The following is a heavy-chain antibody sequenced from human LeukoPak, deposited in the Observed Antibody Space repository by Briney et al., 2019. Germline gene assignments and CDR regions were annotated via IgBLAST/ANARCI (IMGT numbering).Heavy chain of an antibody. Sequence: TGGSLRLSCAASGFTFSSYAMSWVRQAPGKGLEWVSAISGSGGSTYYADSVKGRFTISRDNAKNSLYLRMNSLRAEDTAVYYCARRRGNWDPFDYWGQGTLVTVSS. CDR1: GFTFSSYA. CDR3: ARRRGNWDPFDY. J-gene: IGHJ4*02. CDR2: ISGSGGST. V-gene: IGHV3-23*01. D-gene: IGHD7-27*01.